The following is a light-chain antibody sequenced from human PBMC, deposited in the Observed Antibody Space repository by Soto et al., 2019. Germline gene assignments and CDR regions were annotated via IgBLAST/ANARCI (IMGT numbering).Light chain of an antibody. CDR2: GAS. CDR3: QQYDSSPYT. V-gene: IGKV3-20*01. CDR1: QSLTSNY. Sequence: EIVLTQSPGTLSLSPGDRATLSCRASQSLTSNYLAWYQQRPGQAPRLLISGASTRATGIPDRFGGTGFGTDFTLNISRLEPEDFAVYYCQQYDSSPYTFGQGTKVDIK. J-gene: IGKJ2*01.